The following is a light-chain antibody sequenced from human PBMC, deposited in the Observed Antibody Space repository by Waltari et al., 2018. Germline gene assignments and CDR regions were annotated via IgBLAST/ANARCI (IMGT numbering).Light chain of an antibody. CDR3: QTGGHGTWV. CDR2: VNSDGSH. J-gene: IGLJ3*02. CDR1: SGHSSNI. V-gene: IGLV4-69*01. Sequence: QLVLTQSPSASASLGASVKLTCTLSSGHSSNIIAWHQQQPEKGPRYLMKVNSDGSHTKGDGIPDRVSGSGSGAERYLTISSVQSEDEADYYCQTGGHGTWVFGGGTKLTVL.